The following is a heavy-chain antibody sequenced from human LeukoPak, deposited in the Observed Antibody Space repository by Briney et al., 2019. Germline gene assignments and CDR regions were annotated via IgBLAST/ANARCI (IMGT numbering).Heavy chain of an antibody. CDR1: GFTFSNYW. J-gene: IGHJ4*02. D-gene: IGHD3-22*01. Sequence: GGSLRLSCEASGFTFSNYWMHWVRQVPGKGLVWVSRIHRDGSSTTYADSVKGRFTISRDNAKNTLYLQMNSLRAEDTAVYYCARGDSSGYFGVVDYWGQGTLVTVSS. V-gene: IGHV3-74*01. CDR3: ARGDSSGYFGVVDY. CDR2: IHRDGSST.